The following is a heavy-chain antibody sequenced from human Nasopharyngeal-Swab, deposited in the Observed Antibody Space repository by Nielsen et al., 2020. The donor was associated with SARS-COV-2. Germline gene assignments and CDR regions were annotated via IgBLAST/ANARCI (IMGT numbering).Heavy chain of an antibody. V-gene: IGHV1-8*01. J-gene: IGHJ6*02. CDR1: GYTFTSYD. Sequence: ASVKVSCKASGYTFTSYDINWVRQATGQGLEWMGWMNPNSGNTGYAQKFQGRVTMTRNTSISTAYMELSSLRSEDTAVYYCAILQSRTRIVTIFGVVTSNYYYGMDVWGQGTTVTVSS. D-gene: IGHD3-3*01. CDR3: AILQSRTRIVTIFGVVTSNYYYGMDV. CDR2: MNPNSGNT.